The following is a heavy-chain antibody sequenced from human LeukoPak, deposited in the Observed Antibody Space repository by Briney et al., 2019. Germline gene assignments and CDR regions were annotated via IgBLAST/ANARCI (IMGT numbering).Heavy chain of an antibody. CDR1: GYTFTSYD. J-gene: IGHJ6*03. Sequence: VASVKVSCKASGYTFTSYDINWVRQATGQGLEWMGWMNPNSGNTGYAQKFQGRVTITGNTSISTAYMELSSLRSEDTAVYYCARIKDYYYMDVWGKGTTVTVSS. V-gene: IGHV1-8*03. CDR2: MNPNSGNT. CDR3: ARIKDYYYMDV.